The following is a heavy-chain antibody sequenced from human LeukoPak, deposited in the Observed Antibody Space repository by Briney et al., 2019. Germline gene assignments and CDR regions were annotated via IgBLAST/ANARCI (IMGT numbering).Heavy chain of an antibody. CDR1: GFTFRTYA. CDR2: ISGSGGST. Sequence: GGSLRLSCAASGFTFRTYAMSWVRQAPGKGLKWVSGISGSGGSTYYADSVKGRFTISRDNSKNTLYLQMNSLRAEDTAVYYCAKRPGIAAAGNWFDPWGQGTLVTVSS. CDR3: AKRPGIAAAGNWFDP. J-gene: IGHJ5*02. V-gene: IGHV3-23*01. D-gene: IGHD6-13*01.